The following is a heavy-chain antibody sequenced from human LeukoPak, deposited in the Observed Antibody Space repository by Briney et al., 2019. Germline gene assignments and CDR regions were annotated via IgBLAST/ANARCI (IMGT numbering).Heavy chain of an antibody. CDR1: GFTFDDYA. J-gene: IGHJ5*02. CDR2: ISWNSGSI. CDR3: AKDLHPVPIGGWFDP. V-gene: IGHV3-9*01. Sequence: GGSLRLSCAASGFTFDDYAMHWVRQAPGKGLEWVSGISWNSGSIGYADSVKGRFTISRDNAKNSLYLQMNSLRAEDTALYYCAKDLHPVPIGGWFDPWGQGTLVTVSS.